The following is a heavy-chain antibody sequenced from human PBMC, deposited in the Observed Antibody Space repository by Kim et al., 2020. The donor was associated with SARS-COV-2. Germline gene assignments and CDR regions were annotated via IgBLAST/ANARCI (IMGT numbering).Heavy chain of an antibody. CDR3: AKGKEVSGRTDFQH. D-gene: IGHD3-10*01. J-gene: IGHJ1*01. Sequence: ADTVKGRFTISRDNAKTTLYLQMNSLRAEDTAVYYCAKGKEVSGRTDFQHWGQGTLVTVSS. V-gene: IGHV3-23*01.